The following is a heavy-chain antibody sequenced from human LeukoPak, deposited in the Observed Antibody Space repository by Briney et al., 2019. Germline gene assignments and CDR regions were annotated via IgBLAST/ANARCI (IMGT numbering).Heavy chain of an antibody. V-gene: IGHV4-59*08. D-gene: IGHD6-19*01. CDR1: GGSICRYY. J-gene: IGHJ5*02. Sequence: PSETLSLTCTLSGGSICRYYWSWLRQPPGKGREWIGYIYNSGSTIYNPFLKSRVTMSVDTSKNQFSLKLSSVTAADTAVYYCARHGYSSGWYVPTWFYLWGQGTLVTVSS. CDR3: ARHGYSSGWYVPTWFYL. CDR2: IYNSGST.